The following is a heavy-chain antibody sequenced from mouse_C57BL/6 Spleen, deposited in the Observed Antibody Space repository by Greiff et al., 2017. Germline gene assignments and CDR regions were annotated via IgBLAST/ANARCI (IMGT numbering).Heavy chain of an antibody. J-gene: IGHJ1*03. CDR3: ARDGYPSYWYFDV. CDR2: IDPANGNT. Sequence: EVMLVESVAELVRPGASVKLSCTASGFNIKNTYMHWVKQRPEQGLEWIGRIDPANGNTKYAPKFQGKATITADTSSNTAYLQLSSLTSEDTAIYYCARDGYPSYWYFDVWGTGTTVTVSS. D-gene: IGHD2-3*01. V-gene: IGHV14-3*01. CDR1: GFNIKNTY.